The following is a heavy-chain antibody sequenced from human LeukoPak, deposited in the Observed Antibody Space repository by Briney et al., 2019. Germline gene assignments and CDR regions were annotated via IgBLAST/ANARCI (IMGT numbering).Heavy chain of an antibody. Sequence: GGFLRLSCAASGFTFSSYFMHWVRQAPGKGLEWVADIASDGSHTFYVESVKGRFTISRDNSKNTLYLQMNSLRAEDTAVYFCARERQDTILHSGAFDIWGQGTMVTVSS. CDR1: GFTFSSYF. CDR2: IASDGSHT. CDR3: ARERQDTILHSGAFDI. D-gene: IGHD2-21*01. V-gene: IGHV3-30-3*01. J-gene: IGHJ3*02.